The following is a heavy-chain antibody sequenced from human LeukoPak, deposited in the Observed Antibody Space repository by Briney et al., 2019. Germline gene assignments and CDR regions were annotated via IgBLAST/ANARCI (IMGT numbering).Heavy chain of an antibody. D-gene: IGHD6-19*01. CDR2: INHSGST. V-gene: IGHV4-34*01. J-gene: IGHJ5*02. Sequence: SETLSLTCAVYGGSFSGYYWSWIRQPPGKGLEWIGEINHSGSTNYNPSLKSRVTISVDTSKNQFSLKLSSVTAADTAVYYCARPRRSGWYGNNWFDPWGQGTLVTVSS. CDR1: GGSFSGYY. CDR3: ARPRRSGWYGNNWFDP.